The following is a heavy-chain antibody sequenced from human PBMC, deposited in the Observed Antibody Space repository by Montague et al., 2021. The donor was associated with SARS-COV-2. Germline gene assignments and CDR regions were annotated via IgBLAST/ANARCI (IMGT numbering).Heavy chain of an antibody. V-gene: IGHV3-23*01. J-gene: IGHJ5*01. CDR3: AKEGYSSGWYLGKLDS. Sequence: SLRLSCAASGFTFSSYAMSWVRQAPGKGLEWVSVIGDSIIADNGETTLYADSVKGRFTSSIDNSNNTLYLQMDSLRAEDTAVYYCAKEGYSSGWYLGKLDSWGQGILVTVSS. CDR1: GFTFSSYA. D-gene: IGHD6-19*01. CDR2: IGDSIIADNGETT.